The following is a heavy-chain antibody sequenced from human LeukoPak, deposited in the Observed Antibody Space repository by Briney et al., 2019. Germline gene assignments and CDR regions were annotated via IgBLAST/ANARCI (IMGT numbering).Heavy chain of an antibody. Sequence: PSETLSLTRTVAGGSISSGSYYWSWIRQPAGRGPEWIGRIYTSGSTNYNPSLKSRVTISVDTSKNQFSLKLSSVTAADTAVYYCARDRGEDIVVVPAGFDIWGQGTMVTVSS. D-gene: IGHD2-2*01. CDR1: GGSISSGSYY. J-gene: IGHJ3*02. V-gene: IGHV4-61*02. CDR2: IYTSGST. CDR3: ARDRGEDIVVVPAGFDI.